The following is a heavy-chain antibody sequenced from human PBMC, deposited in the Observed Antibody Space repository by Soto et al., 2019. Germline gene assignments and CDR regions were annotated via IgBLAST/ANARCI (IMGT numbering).Heavy chain of an antibody. Sequence: DVQLVESGGGLVQPGGSLRLSCAASGFTFRNYNMNWDRQAPGKGLDWVSYISSSSSTIYYADSVKGRFTISRDNAKNSLYLQMNSLRDDDPAMSYCARAGTIAVTTIGDYWVQGTLVTVSS. V-gene: IGHV3-48*02. CDR1: GFTFRNYN. D-gene: IGHD4-17*01. CDR3: ARAGTIAVTTIGDY. J-gene: IGHJ4*01. CDR2: ISSSSSTI.